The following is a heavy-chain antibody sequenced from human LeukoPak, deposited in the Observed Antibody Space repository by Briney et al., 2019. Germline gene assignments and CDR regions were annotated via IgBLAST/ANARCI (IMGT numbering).Heavy chain of an antibody. CDR3: ARRYYDSSGYYSLIDY. Sequence: GGSLRLSCAASGFTFSSYGMHWVRQAPGKGLEWVAVIWYDGSNKYYADSVKGRFTISRDNSKNTLYLQMNSLRAEDTAVYYCARRYYDSSGYYSLIDYWGQGTLVTVSS. J-gene: IGHJ4*02. CDR2: IWYDGSNK. CDR1: GFTFSSYG. D-gene: IGHD3-22*01. V-gene: IGHV3-33*01.